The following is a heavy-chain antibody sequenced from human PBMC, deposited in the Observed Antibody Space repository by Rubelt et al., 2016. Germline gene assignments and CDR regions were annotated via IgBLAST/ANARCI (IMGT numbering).Heavy chain of an antibody. D-gene: IGHD3-10*01. CDR1: GFTFSSYA. CDR2: ISYDGSNK. J-gene: IGHJ4*02. CDR3: ARETLLWFGESYGRGYFDY. V-gene: IGHV3-30*04. Sequence: GRSLRLSCAASGFTFSSYAMHWVRQAPGKGLEWVAVISYDGSNKYYADSVKGRFTISRDNSKNTLYLQMNSLRAEDTAVYYCARETLLWFGESYGRGYFDYWGQGTLVTVSS.